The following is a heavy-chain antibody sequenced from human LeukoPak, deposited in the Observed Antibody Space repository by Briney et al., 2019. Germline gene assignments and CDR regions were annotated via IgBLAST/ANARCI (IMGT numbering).Heavy chain of an antibody. V-gene: IGHV1-69*04. CDR1: GGTFSSYT. CDR3: ARDSRYCSSTSCTRDDY. Sequence: GASVKVSCKASGGTFSSYTISWVRQAPGQGLEWMGRIIPILGIANYAQKFQGRVTITADKSTSTAYMELSSLRSEDTAVYYCARDSRYCSSTSCTRDDYWGQGTLVTVYS. CDR2: IIPILGIA. J-gene: IGHJ4*02. D-gene: IGHD2-2*01.